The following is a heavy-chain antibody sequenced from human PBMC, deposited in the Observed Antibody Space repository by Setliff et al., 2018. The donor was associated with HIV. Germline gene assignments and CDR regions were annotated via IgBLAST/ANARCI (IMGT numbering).Heavy chain of an antibody. J-gene: IGHJ5*02. Sequence: PSETLSLTCIVSGASISSQYWSWIRQPAGKGLEWIGRDYSSGNTNYNPSFKSRVTMSVDTSKNQFSLNLNSVTAADTAVYYCARDLGIAAAGNWFDPWGQGTLVTVS. V-gene: IGHV4-4*07. D-gene: IGHD6-13*01. CDR3: ARDLGIAAAGNWFDP. CDR2: DYSSGNT. CDR1: GASISSQY.